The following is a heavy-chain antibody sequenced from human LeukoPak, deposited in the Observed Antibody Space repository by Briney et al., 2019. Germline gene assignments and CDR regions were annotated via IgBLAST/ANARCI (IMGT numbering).Heavy chain of an antibody. CDR3: TRAGPYGPGSRDY. CDR2: ISGNGGST. V-gene: IGHV3-23*01. Sequence: GGSLRLSCAASGFTFSSYAMSWVRQAPGKGLEWVSAISGNGGSTYYADSVKGRFTISRDNSKNTLYLQMNNLGAEDTALYYCTRAGPYGPGSRDYWGQGTLVTVSS. CDR1: GFTFSSYA. J-gene: IGHJ4*02. D-gene: IGHD3-10*01.